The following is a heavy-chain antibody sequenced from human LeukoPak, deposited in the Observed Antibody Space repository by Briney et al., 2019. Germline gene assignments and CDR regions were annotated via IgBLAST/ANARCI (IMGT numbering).Heavy chain of an antibody. V-gene: IGHV4-61*02. CDR2: VYTSGST. J-gene: IGHJ4*02. CDR3: ARLWDYYGSGSVDY. D-gene: IGHD3-10*01. CDR1: GGSISSDSYY. Sequence: PSETLSLTCTVSGGSISSDSYYWSWIRQPAGKGLEWIGRVYTSGSTNYNPSLKSRVTMSVDTSKNQFSLKLSSVTAADTAVYFCARLWDYYGSGSVDYWGQGTLVTVSS.